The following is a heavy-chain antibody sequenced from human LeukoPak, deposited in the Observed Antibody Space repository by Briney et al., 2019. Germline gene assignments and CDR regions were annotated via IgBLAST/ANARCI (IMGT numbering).Heavy chain of an antibody. CDR1: GGSISRGAYY. V-gene: IGHV4-31*03. J-gene: IGHJ4*02. CDR2: VYSTGST. Sequence: PSETLSLTCSVSGGSISRGAYYWSWIRQHPGKGLEWIGYVYSTGSTFYNPSLKSRVTISVDTSKNQFSLKLNSVTAADTAVYYCARGQGLELRYWGQGTLVTVSP. CDR3: ARGQGLELRY. D-gene: IGHD1-7*01.